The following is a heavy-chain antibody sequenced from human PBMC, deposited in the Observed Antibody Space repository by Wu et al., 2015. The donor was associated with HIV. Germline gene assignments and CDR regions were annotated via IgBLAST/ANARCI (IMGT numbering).Heavy chain of an antibody. CDR2: IIRGFTTP. CDR3: AREPGIGVAGAGWYFDY. D-gene: IGHD6-19*01. CDR1: RDTFSSFV. V-gene: IGHV1-69*12. J-gene: IGHJ4*02. Sequence: QVQLLQSGAEVKKPGSSLKVSCKASRDTFSSFVVSWVRQVPGQGLEWMGGIIRGFTTPRYAQKFQGRVTITADESTTTAYMELSSLTSEDTAVYYCAREPGIGVAGAGWYFDYWGQGTLVTVSS.